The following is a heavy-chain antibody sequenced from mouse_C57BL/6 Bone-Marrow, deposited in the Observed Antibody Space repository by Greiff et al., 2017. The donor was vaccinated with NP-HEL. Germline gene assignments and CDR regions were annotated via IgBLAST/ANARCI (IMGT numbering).Heavy chain of an antibody. Sequence: QVQLQQPGAELVQPGASVKLSCKASGYTFTSYWMHWVKQRPGRGLEWIGRIGPNSGGTKYNEKFQSKATLPVGQPSSTSYMQLSSLRSDDSAVYYGAISKLGPYYYAMDDWGQGTSVTVSS. J-gene: IGHJ4*01. D-gene: IGHD4-1*01. CDR1: GYTFTSYW. CDR3: AISKLGPYYYAMDD. V-gene: IGHV1-72*01. CDR2: IGPNSGGT.